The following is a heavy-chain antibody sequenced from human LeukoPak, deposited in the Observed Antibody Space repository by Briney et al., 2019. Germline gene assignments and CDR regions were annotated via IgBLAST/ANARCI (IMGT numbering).Heavy chain of an antibody. CDR2: MSYDGSNK. V-gene: IGHV3-30*04. Sequence: GRSLRLSCAASGFTFSSYAMHWVRQAPGKGLEWVAVMSYDGSNKYYADSVKGRFTISRDNSKNTLYLQMNSLRAEDTAVYYCAREVATQGDYWGQGTLVTVSS. CDR1: GFTFSSYA. J-gene: IGHJ4*02. CDR3: AREVATQGDY. D-gene: IGHD5-12*01.